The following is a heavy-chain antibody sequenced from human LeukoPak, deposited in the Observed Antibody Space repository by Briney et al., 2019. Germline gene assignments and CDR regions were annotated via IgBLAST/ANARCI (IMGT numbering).Heavy chain of an antibody. V-gene: IGHV3-48*01. D-gene: IGHD4-17*01. CDR2: ISSSRTT. CDR1: GFTFSSYS. J-gene: IGHJ3*02. Sequence: QPGGSVRLSCAASGFTFSSYSMNWVRQAPGKGLEWVSYISSSRTTYYADSVRARFTISRDNSKNTLYLQMNSLRAEDTAVYYCAKWDNPTYYGDYDDAFDIWGQGTMVTISS. CDR3: AKWDNPTYYGDYDDAFDI.